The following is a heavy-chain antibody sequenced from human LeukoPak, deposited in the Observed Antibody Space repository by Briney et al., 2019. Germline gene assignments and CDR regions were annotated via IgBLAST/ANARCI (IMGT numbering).Heavy chain of an antibody. J-gene: IGHJ4*02. CDR1: GFTFRDYA. V-gene: IGHV3-64*02. D-gene: IGHD6-19*01. CDR2: ISTDGSRI. Sequence: GGSQRLSCAASGFTFRDYAMYWVRQAPGKGLEYVSVISTDGSRIYYADSVKGRFTISRDNSKNTLYLQMGSLRAEDMAVYYCTRGVAISTSGWYDTFDYWGQGALVTVSS. CDR3: TRGVAISTSGWYDTFDY.